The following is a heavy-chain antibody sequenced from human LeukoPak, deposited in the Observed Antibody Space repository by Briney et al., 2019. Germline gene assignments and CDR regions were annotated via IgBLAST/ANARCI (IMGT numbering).Heavy chain of an antibody. D-gene: IGHD3-10*01. Sequence: GGSLRLSCAASGFTFSSYSMNWVRQAPGKGLEWVSSISSSSSYIYYADSVKGRFTISRDNAKNSLYLQMSSLRAEDTAVYYCARDRGRNFDYWGQGTLVTVSS. J-gene: IGHJ4*02. CDR2: ISSSSSYI. CDR3: ARDRGRNFDY. V-gene: IGHV3-21*01. CDR1: GFTFSSYS.